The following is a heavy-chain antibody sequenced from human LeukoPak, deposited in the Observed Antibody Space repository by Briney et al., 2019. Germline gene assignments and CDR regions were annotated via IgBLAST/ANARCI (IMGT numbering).Heavy chain of an antibody. V-gene: IGHV1-69*13. CDR3: AREAAVAGNFDY. D-gene: IGHD6-19*01. CDR2: IIPIFGTA. J-gene: IGHJ4*02. CDR1: GGTFSSYA. Sequence: SVKVSCKASGGTFSSYAISWVRQAPGQGLEWMGGIIPIFGTANCAQKFQGRVTITADESTSTAYMELSSLRSEDTAVYYCAREAAVAGNFDYWGQGTLVTVSS.